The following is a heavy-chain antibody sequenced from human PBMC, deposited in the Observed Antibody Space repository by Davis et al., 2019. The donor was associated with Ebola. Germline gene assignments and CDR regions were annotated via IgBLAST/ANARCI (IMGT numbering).Heavy chain of an antibody. Sequence: GGSLRLSCAASGFTFNKYEMNWVRQAPGKGLEWISSISDSGSTTYYTDSVKGRFTISRDNAKNSLYLQMNTLRVEETAIYYCVPGTWIRGQGTLVTVSS. CDR3: VPGTWI. V-gene: IGHV3-48*03. CDR2: ISDSGSTT. CDR1: GFTFNKYE. J-gene: IGHJ4*02. D-gene: IGHD5-18*01.